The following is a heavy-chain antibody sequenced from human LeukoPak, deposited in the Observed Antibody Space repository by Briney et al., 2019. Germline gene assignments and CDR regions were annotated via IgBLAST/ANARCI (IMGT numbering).Heavy chain of an antibody. CDR1: GGSISSYY. J-gene: IGHJ4*02. V-gene: IGHV4-59*01. CDR2: IYYSGST. CDR3: ARDLGGYSYGYYFDY. D-gene: IGHD5-18*01. Sequence: PSETLSLTCTVSGGSISSYYWSWIRQPPGKGLEWIGYIYYSGSTNYNPSLKSRVTISVDTSKNQFSLKLSSVTAADTAVYYCARDLGGYSYGYYFDYWGQGTLVTVSS.